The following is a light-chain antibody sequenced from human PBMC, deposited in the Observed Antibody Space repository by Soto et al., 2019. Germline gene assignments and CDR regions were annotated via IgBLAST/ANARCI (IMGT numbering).Light chain of an antibody. CDR3: CSYAGYSSFV. J-gene: IGLJ1*01. CDR1: ISDVGGYDL. CDR2: EGS. Sequence: QSVLTQPASVSGSPGQSITISCTGSISDVGGYDLVSWYQHFPGKAPKVMISEGSKRPSGVSTRFSASKSGNTASLTISGLQAEDEADYYCCSYAGYSSFVFGSGTKVTVL. V-gene: IGLV2-23*03.